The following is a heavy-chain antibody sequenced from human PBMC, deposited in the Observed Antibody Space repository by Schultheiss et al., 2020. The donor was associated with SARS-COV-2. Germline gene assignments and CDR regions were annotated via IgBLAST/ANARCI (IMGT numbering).Heavy chain of an antibody. CDR2: IYTSGST. J-gene: IGHJ4*02. CDR3: VRMGYNFWSAYDS. CDR1: GGSISSYY. Sequence: SETLSLTCTVSGGSISSYYWSWIRQPAGKGLEWIGRIYTSGSTNYNPSLKSRVTISVDTSRNQFSLKLTSVTAADTAVYYCVRMGYNFWSAYDSWGQGTLVTVSS. V-gene: IGHV4-4*07. D-gene: IGHD3-3*01.